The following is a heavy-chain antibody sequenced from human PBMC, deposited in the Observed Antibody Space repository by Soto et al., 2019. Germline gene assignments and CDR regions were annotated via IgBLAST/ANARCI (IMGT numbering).Heavy chain of an antibody. CDR1: GGSISSSSYF. Sequence: SETLSLTCTVSGGSISSSSYFWGWVRQPPGKGLEWIGSIYYSGNTYYNPSLKSRVTISVDTSKNHFSLKLSSVTAADTAVYYCARLVVAANSYFDYWGQGALVTVSS. CDR3: ARLVVAANSYFDY. D-gene: IGHD2-15*01. CDR2: IYYSGNT. V-gene: IGHV4-39*02. J-gene: IGHJ4*02.